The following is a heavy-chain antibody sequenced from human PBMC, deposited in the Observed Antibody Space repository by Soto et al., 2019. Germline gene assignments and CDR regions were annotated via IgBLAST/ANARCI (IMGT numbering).Heavy chain of an antibody. CDR2: IYHSGST. J-gene: IGHJ4*02. V-gene: IGHV4-38-2*02. CDR3: ARVGEDSSSWYASDFDY. D-gene: IGHD6-13*01. Sequence: SETLSLTCTVSGYSISSGYYWGWIRPPPGKGLEWIGSIYHSGSTYYNPSLKSRVTISVDTSKNQFSLKLSSVTAADTAVYYCARVGEDSSSWYASDFDYWGQGTLVTVSS. CDR1: GYSISSGYY.